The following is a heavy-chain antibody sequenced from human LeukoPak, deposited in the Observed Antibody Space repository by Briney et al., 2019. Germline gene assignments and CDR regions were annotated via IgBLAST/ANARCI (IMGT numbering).Heavy chain of an antibody. D-gene: IGHD4-17*01. CDR3: ATRYGGYGLRD. V-gene: IGHV3-9*01. Sequence: PGRSLRLSCAASGFTFDDYAMHWVRQAPGKGLEWVSGISWNSGSLGYADSVKGRFTISRDNAKNSLYLQMNSLRAEDTALYYCATRYGGYGLRDWGQGTLVTVSS. CDR2: ISWNSGSL. J-gene: IGHJ4*02. CDR1: GFTFDDYA.